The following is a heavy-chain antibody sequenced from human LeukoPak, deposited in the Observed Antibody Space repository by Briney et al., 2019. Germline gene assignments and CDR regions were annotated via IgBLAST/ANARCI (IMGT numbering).Heavy chain of an antibody. J-gene: IGHJ4*02. D-gene: IGHD2-15*01. Sequence: PGGSLRLSCAASGFTFSTYAMNWVRQAPGKGLEWVSTMGRGDYTYYADSVKGRFTISRDNSKNTLFLQMNSLRAEDTAIYYCANDLRVARLWGQGTLVTVSS. CDR2: MGRGDYT. CDR3: ANDLRVARL. CDR1: GFTFSTYA. V-gene: IGHV3-23*01.